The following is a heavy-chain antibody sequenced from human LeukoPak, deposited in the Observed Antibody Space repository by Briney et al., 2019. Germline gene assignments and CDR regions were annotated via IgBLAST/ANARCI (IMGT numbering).Heavy chain of an antibody. J-gene: IGHJ4*02. D-gene: IGHD1-14*01. V-gene: IGHV4-4*07. CDR2: ISTSGTT. Sequence: PSETLSLTCTVSGGSISTYYWNWIRQPAGKGLEWIGRISTSGTTKYNPSLKSRVTISVDTSKNQFSLKLSSVTAADTAVYYCARDGRFPPEVLPRYFDSWGQGTLVTVSS. CDR1: GGSISTYY. CDR3: ARDGRFPPEVLPRYFDS.